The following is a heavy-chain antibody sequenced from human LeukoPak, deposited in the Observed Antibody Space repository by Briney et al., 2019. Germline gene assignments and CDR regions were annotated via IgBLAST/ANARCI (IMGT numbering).Heavy chain of an antibody. V-gene: IGHV3-30*02. Sequence: GGSLRLSCVASGFSFSSYGMHWVRRAPGKGLEWMTFIRFDGSEKYYADSVKGRFTISRDYSKNTLFLQMSSLRPEDTAVYYCARGSRLERYDYWGQGTLVTVSS. CDR3: ARGSRLERYDY. CDR2: IRFDGSEK. CDR1: GFSFSSYG. J-gene: IGHJ4*02. D-gene: IGHD1-1*01.